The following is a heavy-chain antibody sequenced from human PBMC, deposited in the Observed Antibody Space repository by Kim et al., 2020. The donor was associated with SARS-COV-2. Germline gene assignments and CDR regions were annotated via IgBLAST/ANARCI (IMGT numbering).Heavy chain of an antibody. CDR3: AILGSSSSGGTFDS. Sequence: ADSVKGRLTISRDNAKNSLFLQMNSLRAEETALYYCAILGSSSSGGTFDSWGQGTLVTVSS. V-gene: IGHV3-9*01. D-gene: IGHD6-6*01. J-gene: IGHJ4*02.